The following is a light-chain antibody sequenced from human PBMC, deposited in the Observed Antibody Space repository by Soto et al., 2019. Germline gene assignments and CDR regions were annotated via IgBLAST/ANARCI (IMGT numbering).Light chain of an antibody. CDR1: QSVSSSY. CDR3: QQYGSSPPKT. J-gene: IGKJ1*01. V-gene: IGKV3-20*01. Sequence: PGESVTLSCRASQSVSSSYLAWYQQKPGQAPRLLIYGASSRATGIPDRFSGSGSGTDFTLTISRLEPEDFAVYYCQQYGSSPPKTFGQGTKVDIK. CDR2: GAS.